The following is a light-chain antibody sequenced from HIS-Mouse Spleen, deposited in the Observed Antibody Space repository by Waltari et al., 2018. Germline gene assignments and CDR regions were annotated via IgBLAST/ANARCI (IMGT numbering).Light chain of an antibody. J-gene: IGLJ2*01. CDR2: RNN. CDR3: AAWDDSLSGVV. CDR1: SSNIGSND. V-gene: IGLV1-47*01. Sequence: QSVLTQPPSASGTPGQRVTISCSGSSSNIGSNDLYCYQQLPGTAPKLLIYRNNQRPSGVPDRFSGSKSGTSASLAISGLRSEDEADYYCAAWDDSLSGVVFGGGTKLTVL.